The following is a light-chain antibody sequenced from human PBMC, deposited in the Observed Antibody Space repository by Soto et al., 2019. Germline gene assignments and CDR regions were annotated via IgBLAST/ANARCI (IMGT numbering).Light chain of an antibody. J-gene: IGKJ1*01. CDR1: QSVLYSSNNKNY. CDR3: QQYYSTPQT. Sequence: DIVMTQSPDSLAVSLGERATINCKSSQSVLYSSNNKNYLAWYQQKPGQPPKLLIYWASTRESGVPDRFSGSGSATDFTLTISSLQDEDVAVYYCQQYYSTPQTFGQGTKVEIK. V-gene: IGKV4-1*01. CDR2: WAS.